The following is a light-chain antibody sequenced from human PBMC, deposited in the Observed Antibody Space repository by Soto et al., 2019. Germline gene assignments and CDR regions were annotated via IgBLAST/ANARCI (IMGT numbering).Light chain of an antibody. CDR3: QQSYSTPLT. Sequence: DIQMTQSPSSLSASVGDRVTITCRASQSISSYLNWYQQKPGKAPKLLIYAASSLQSGVPSRFSGSGSGTDFTLTISSLQPEDFATYYCQQSYSTPLTFGAGTKVDIX. CDR2: AAS. V-gene: IGKV1-39*01. CDR1: QSISSY. J-gene: IGKJ4*01.